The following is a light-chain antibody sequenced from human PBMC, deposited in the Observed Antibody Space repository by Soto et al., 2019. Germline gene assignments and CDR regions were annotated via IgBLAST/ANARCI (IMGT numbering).Light chain of an antibody. Sequence: EIVLTQSPGTLSLSPGERATLSCRASQSVSSTYLAWYQQKSGQAPRLLIYGASSRATGVPDRFSGSGSGTDFTLTISSLEPEDLAVYYCQEYGRSRTFGQGTKVEIK. CDR1: QSVSSTY. V-gene: IGKV3-20*01. CDR3: QEYGRSRT. J-gene: IGKJ1*01. CDR2: GAS.